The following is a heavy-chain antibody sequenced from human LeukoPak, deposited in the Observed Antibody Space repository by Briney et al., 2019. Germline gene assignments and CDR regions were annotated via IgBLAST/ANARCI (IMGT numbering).Heavy chain of an antibody. CDR2: IIPIFGTA. D-gene: IGHD1-1*01. CDR1: GGTFSSYA. Sequence: VASVKVSCKASGGTFSSYAISWVRQAPGQGLEWMGGIIPIFGTADYAQKFQGRVTITADESTSTAYMELSSLRSEDTAVYYCARGNWNDVDYWGQGTLVTVSS. J-gene: IGHJ4*02. CDR3: ARGNWNDVDY. V-gene: IGHV1-69*13.